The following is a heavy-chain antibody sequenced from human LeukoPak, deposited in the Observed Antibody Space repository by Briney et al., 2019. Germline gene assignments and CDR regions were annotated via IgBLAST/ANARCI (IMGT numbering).Heavy chain of an antibody. CDR2: ITGSGGST. V-gene: IGHV3-23*01. D-gene: IGHD4-11*01. J-gene: IGHJ4*02. CDR1: GFTFSNYA. Sequence: GASLRLSCAASGFTFSNYAMSWVRQAPGKGLEWVSAITGSGGSTYYADSVKGRFTISRDNSKNTLYLQMNSLRAEDTAVYYCAKDLDDYSSVWGQGTLVTVSS. CDR3: AKDLDDYSSV.